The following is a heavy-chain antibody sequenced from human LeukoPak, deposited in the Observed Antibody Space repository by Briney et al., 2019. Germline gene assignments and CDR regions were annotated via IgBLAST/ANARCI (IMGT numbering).Heavy chain of an antibody. Sequence: PSGTLSLTCAVSGGSISSSNWWSWVRQPPGKGLEWIGEIYHSGSTNYNPSLKSRVTISVDKSKNQFSLKLSSVTAADTAVYCCTVWHIAARPNMDVPWADETKYYFDYWGQGTLVTVSS. J-gene: IGHJ4*02. CDR1: GGSISSSNW. D-gene: IGHD6-6*01. CDR3: TVWHIAARPNMDVPWADETKYYFDY. CDR2: IYHSGST. V-gene: IGHV4-4*01.